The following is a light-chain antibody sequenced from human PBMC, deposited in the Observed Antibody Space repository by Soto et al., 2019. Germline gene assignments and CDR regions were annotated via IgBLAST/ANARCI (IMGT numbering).Light chain of an antibody. J-gene: IGKJ1*01. CDR3: LQHNVFPRT. Sequence: DIQMTQSPSSLSASVGDRVTITCRASQAIRNDLAWYQQKPGRAPKRLIYGSSSLPSGVPSRFSGRGSGTEFTLTISSLQPKDFATYNCLQHNVFPRTFDQGTKVEIK. CDR2: GSS. V-gene: IGKV1-17*01. CDR1: QAIRND.